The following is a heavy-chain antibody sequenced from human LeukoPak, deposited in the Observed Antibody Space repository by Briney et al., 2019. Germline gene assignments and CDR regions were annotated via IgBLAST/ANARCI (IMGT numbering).Heavy chain of an antibody. Sequence: GGSLRLSCAASGFTFSSHGMNWVRQAPGKGLEWVSGIRGDGVTTYYADSVKGRFTISRDNSKNTLYLQMNSLRAEDTAVYYCAKDQDGSGWPDDAFDIWGQGTMVTVSS. CDR1: GFTFSSHG. CDR2: IRGDGVTT. J-gene: IGHJ3*02. D-gene: IGHD6-19*01. V-gene: IGHV3-23*01. CDR3: AKDQDGSGWPDDAFDI.